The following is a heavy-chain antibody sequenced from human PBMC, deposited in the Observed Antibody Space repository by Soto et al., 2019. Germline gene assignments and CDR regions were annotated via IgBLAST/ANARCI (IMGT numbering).Heavy chain of an antibody. CDR2: ISGSGGST. V-gene: IGHV3-23*01. J-gene: IGHJ4*02. Sequence: GGSLRLSCAASGFTFSSYAMSWVRQAPGKGLEWVSAISGSGGSTYYADSVKGRFTISRDNSKNTLYLQMNSLRAEDMAVYYCAKDLVCSSTSCYIFDYWGQGTLVTVSS. D-gene: IGHD2-2*02. CDR1: GFTFSSYA. CDR3: AKDLVCSSTSCYIFDY.